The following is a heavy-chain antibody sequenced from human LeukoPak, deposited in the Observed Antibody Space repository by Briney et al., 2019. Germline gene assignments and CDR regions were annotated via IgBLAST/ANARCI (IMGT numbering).Heavy chain of an antibody. CDR3: ARGYTNYGYVFDI. J-gene: IGHJ3*02. D-gene: IGHD4-11*01. CDR2: IKSKTDGGTT. V-gene: IGHV3-15*01. Sequence: PGGSLRLSCAASGFTFSNAWMSWVRQAPGKGLEWVGRIKSKTDGGTTDYAAPVKGRFTISRDNARNSLYLQMNNLRVEDTAVYYCARGYTNYGYVFDIWGQGTMVTVSS. CDR1: GFTFSNAW.